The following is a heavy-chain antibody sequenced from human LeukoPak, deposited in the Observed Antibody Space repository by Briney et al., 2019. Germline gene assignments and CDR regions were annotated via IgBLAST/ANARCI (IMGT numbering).Heavy chain of an antibody. CDR1: GFTFSSYS. D-gene: IGHD6-19*01. CDR2: ISSSSSYI. J-gene: IGHJ4*02. Sequence: GGSLRLSCAASGFTFSSYSMNWVRQAPGKGLEWVSSISSSSSYIYYADSVKGQFTISRDNAKNSLYLQMNSLRAEDTAVYYCARIDLLAGTDYWGQGTLVTVSS. CDR3: ARIDLLAGTDY. V-gene: IGHV3-21*01.